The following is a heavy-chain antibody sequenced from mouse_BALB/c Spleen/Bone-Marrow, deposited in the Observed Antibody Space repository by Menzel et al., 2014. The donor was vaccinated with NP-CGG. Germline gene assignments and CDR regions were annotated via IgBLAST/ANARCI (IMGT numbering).Heavy chain of an antibody. D-gene: IGHD1-1*01. CDR2: ISSGSSTI. CDR3: ARSGSSSGYFDY. V-gene: IGHV5-17*02. CDR1: GFTFSSFG. Sequence: VQLQQSGGGLVQPGGSRKLSCAASGFTFSSFGMHWVRQAPEKGLEWVAYISSGSSTIYYADTVMGRFTISRDNPKNTLFPQMTSLRSEDTAMYYCARSGSSSGYFDYWGQGTTLTVSS. J-gene: IGHJ2*01.